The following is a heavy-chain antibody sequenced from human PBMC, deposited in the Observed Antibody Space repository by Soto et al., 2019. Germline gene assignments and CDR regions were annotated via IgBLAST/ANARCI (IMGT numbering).Heavy chain of an antibody. D-gene: IGHD1-26*01. V-gene: IGHV3-48*01. CDR2: ISSSSSTI. CDR3: AREGGWGSYYTLNWFDP. CDR1: GFTFSRSS. Sequence: EVQLVESGGGFVQPGGSLSLFCAASGFTFSRSSMNWVRQAPGKGPEWISYISSSSSTIYYADSVKGRFTSSRDNAKNALYLQMNSLRAEDTAVYYCAREGGWGSYYTLNWFDPWGQGTLVTVSS. J-gene: IGHJ5*02.